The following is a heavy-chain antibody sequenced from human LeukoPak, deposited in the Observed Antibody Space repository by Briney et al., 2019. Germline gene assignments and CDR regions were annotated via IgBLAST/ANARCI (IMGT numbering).Heavy chain of an antibody. CDR3: ARGSSSSFDY. J-gene: IGHJ4*02. Sequence: GGSLRLSCAASGFTFSIYVMSWVRQAPGKGLEWVSTISGGTSGTHYADSVRGRFTISRDNSKNTLYQQMNSLRAEDTAVYYCARGSSSSFDYWGQGALVTVSS. CDR2: ISGGTSGT. D-gene: IGHD6-6*01. V-gene: IGHV3-23*01. CDR1: GFTFSIYV.